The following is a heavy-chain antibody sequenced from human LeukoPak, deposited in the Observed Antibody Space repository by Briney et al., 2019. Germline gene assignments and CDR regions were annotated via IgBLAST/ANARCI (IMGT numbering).Heavy chain of an antibody. CDR2: ISGGGTRT. Sequence: PGGSLRLSCAASGFTFSTYEMNWVRQAPGKGLDWVSTISGGGTRTYYADSVGGRFTISRDNSKNTHYLQMDSLRVEDTAIYYCAKQGENSSWGSFDHWGQGILVTVSS. J-gene: IGHJ4*02. D-gene: IGHD6-13*01. CDR3: AKQGENSSWGSFDH. CDR1: GFTFSTYE. V-gene: IGHV3-23*01.